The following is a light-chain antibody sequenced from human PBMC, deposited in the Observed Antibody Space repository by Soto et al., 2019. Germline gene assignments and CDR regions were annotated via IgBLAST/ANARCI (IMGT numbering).Light chain of an antibody. J-gene: IGKJ1*01. CDR3: QQYGSSRT. CDR2: GAS. Sequence: EVVLTQSPVTLSLSPGERSTLSCRASQSVSNNYLAWYQQKPGQAPRLLIYGASNRATGIPDRFSGSGSGTDFTLTISRLEPEDFAVYYCQQYGSSRTFGQGTKVDIK. CDR1: QSVSNNY. V-gene: IGKV3-20*01.